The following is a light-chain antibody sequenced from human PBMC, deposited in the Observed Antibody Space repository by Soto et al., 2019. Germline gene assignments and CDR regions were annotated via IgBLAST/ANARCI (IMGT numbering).Light chain of an antibody. J-gene: IGKJ1*01. Sequence: EIVLTQSPSTLSSFPVDRFTLSGRASQAVNTRLAWYQHRPGQAPRLLIYLASNRAAGVPARFSGSGSGTDFTLTISDVEPEDFAVYYCHQRQSWPRTFGQGTKVDIK. CDR3: HQRQSWPRT. V-gene: IGKV3-11*01. CDR1: QAVNTR. CDR2: LAS.